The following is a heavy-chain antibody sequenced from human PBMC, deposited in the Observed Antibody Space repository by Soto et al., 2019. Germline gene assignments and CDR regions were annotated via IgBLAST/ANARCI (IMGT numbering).Heavy chain of an antibody. J-gene: IGHJ5*02. CDR1: GSSLSSYY. D-gene: IGHD6-25*01. Sequence: KSSETLSLTCTVSGSSLSSYYWTWIRQSPGKGLEWIGYVYFSGNTNYNPSLKSRVTISIDTSKNQFSLRLASVTAADTAFYYCGSVRPSGYVLSWGQGTLVTVSS. V-gene: IGHV4-59*01. CDR2: VYFSGNT. CDR3: GSVRPSGYVLS.